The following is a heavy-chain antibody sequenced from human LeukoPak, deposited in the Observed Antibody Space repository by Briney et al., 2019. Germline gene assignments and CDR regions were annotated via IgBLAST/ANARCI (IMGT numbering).Heavy chain of an antibody. CDR1: GFTFSSYA. J-gene: IGHJ4*02. CDR3: ARDVSEYWGVPAAISG. D-gene: IGHD2-2*01. CDR2: ISSSSSYM. Sequence: GGSLRLSCAASGFTFSSYAMSWVRQAPGKGLEWVSSISSSSSYMYYADSVKGRFTISRDNAKNSLYLQMNSLRAEDTAVHYCARDVSEYWGVPAAISGWGQGTLVTVSS. V-gene: IGHV3-21*01.